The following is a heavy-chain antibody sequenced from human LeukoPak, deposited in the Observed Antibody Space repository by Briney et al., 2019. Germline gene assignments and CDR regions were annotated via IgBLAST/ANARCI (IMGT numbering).Heavy chain of an antibody. V-gene: IGHV3-7*01. Sequence: QPGGSLRLSCAASGFTFSSYWMSWVRQAPGKGLEWVANIKQDGSEKYYVDSVKGRFTISRDNAKNSLYLQMNSLRAEDTAVYYCARVTVDIVVVPAAAGTFYYYYYMDVWGKGTTVTVSS. D-gene: IGHD2-2*03. J-gene: IGHJ6*03. CDR1: GFTFSSYW. CDR2: IKQDGSEK. CDR3: ARVTVDIVVVPAAAGTFYYYYYMDV.